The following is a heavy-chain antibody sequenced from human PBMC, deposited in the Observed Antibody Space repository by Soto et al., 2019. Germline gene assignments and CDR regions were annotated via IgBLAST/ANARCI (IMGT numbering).Heavy chain of an antibody. CDR3: AKGDGDTAMVTPFFDY. CDR2: ISYDGSNK. D-gene: IGHD5-18*01. V-gene: IGHV3-30*18. J-gene: IGHJ4*02. CDR1: GFTFSSYG. Sequence: QVQLVESGGGVVQPGRSLRLSCAASGFTFSSYGMHWVRQAPGKGLEWVAVISYDGSNKYYADSVKGRFTISRDNSKNTLYLQMNSLRAEDTAVYYCAKGDGDTAMVTPFFDYWGQGTLVTVSS.